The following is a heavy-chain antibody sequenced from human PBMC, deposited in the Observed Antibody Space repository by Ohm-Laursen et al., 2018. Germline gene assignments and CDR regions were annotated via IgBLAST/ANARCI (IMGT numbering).Heavy chain of an antibody. V-gene: IGHV3-74*01. D-gene: IGHD3-10*01. CDR1: GFTFSNFW. CDR3: ARADGDFDF. J-gene: IGHJ4*02. Sequence: SLRLSCAAFGFTFSNFWMHWVRQAPGKGLVWVSRINSDGGYTTYADSVKGRFTISRDNAKNTLYLQMNSLRVEDTAVYYCARADGDFDFWGQGILVTVSS. CDR2: INSDGGYT.